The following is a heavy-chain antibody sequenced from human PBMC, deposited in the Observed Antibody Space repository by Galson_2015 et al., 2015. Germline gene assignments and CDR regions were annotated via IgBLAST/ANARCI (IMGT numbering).Heavy chain of an antibody. CDR1: GYTFTSYD. D-gene: IGHD4-17*01. J-gene: IGHJ6*02. CDR3: ARDAGDYWGYYYYYYGMDV. CDR2: MNPNSGNT. V-gene: IGHV1-8*01. Sequence: SVKVSCKASGYTFTSYDINWVRQATGQGLEWMGWMNPNSGNTGYAQKFQGRVTMTRNTSISTAYMELSSLRSEDTAVYYCARDAGDYWGYYYYYYGMDVWGQGTTVTVSS.